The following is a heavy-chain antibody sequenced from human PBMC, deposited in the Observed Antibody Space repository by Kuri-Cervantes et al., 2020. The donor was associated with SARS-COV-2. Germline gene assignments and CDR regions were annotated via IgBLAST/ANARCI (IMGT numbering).Heavy chain of an antibody. J-gene: IGHJ3*02. V-gene: IGHV4-34*01. CDR1: GGSSSGYY. CDR2: INHSGST. Sequence: GSLRLSCAVYGGSSSGYYWSWIRQPPGKGLEWIGEINHSGSTNYNPSLKSRVTISVDTSKNQFSLKLSSVTAADTAVYYCARSYDSSGSDAFDIWGQGTMVTVSS. CDR3: ARSYDSSGSDAFDI. D-gene: IGHD3-22*01.